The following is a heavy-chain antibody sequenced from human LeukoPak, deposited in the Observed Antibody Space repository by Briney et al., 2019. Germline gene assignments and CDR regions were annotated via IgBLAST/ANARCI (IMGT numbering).Heavy chain of an antibody. CDR1: GFTFSSYW. V-gene: IGHV3-7*04. Sequence: GGSLRLSCAASGFTFSSYWMSWVRQAPGKGLEWVANIKQDGSEKYYVDSVKGRFTISRDNAKNSLYLQMNSLRAEDTAVYYCARGKVRSGSGSYDYWGQGTLVTVSS. J-gene: IGHJ4*02. D-gene: IGHD3-10*01. CDR2: IKQDGSEK. CDR3: ARGKVRSGSGSYDY.